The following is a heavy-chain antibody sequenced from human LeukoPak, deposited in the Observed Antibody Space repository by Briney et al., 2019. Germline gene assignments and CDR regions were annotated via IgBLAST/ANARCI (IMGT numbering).Heavy chain of an antibody. CDR3: ARGATGTTFDY. V-gene: IGHV3-20*04. Sequence: GGSLRLSCAASGFKFDDYGMSWVRQAPGKGLEWVPGLNWNGGSTGYADSVKGRFTISRDNAKNSLYLQMNSLRAEDTALYYCARGATGTTFDYWGQGTLVTVSS. CDR2: LNWNGGST. D-gene: IGHD1-1*01. CDR1: GFKFDDYG. J-gene: IGHJ4*02.